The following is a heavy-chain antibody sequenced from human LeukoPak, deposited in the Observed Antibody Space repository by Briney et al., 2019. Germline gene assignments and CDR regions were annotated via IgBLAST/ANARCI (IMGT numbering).Heavy chain of an antibody. Sequence: PSETLSLTCAVSGGSISSNNWWSWVRQPPGKGLEWIGEVYHSGSTSYNPSLLSRVTISVDKSKNQFSLKLSSVTAADTAVYYCARDGGGYSTGSWGQGTLVIVSS. CDR1: GGSISSNNW. V-gene: IGHV4-4*02. J-gene: IGHJ4*02. CDR2: VYHSGST. CDR3: ARDGGGYSTGS. D-gene: IGHD2-15*01.